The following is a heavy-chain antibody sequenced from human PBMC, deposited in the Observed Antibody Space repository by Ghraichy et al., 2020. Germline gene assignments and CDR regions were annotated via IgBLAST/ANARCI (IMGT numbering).Heavy chain of an antibody. CDR3: ARDLGPMLRFDY. V-gene: IGHV1-2*06. D-gene: IGHD2-8*01. CDR2: INPNSRGT. CDR1: GYTFTGYY. J-gene: IGHJ4*02. Sequence: ASVKVSCKASGYTFTGYYMHWVRQAPGQGLEWMGRINPNSRGTNYAQKFQGRVTMTRDTSISTAYMELSRLTSDDTAVYYCARDLGPMLRFDYWGQGTLVTVSS.